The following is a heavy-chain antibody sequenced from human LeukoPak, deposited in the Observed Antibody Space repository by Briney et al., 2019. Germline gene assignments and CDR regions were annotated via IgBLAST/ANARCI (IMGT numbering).Heavy chain of an antibody. CDR2: IKRRGANT. CDR3: AKETVVVVAATPDAFDI. J-gene: IGHJ3*02. D-gene: IGHD2-15*01. Sequence: TGGPLSLFCAASVFTFSSFAMTWPRQSPGRGREGVSAIKRRGANTYYVDSVKGRFTISRDNSKKPLYLQMNSLRAEDTAVYYCAKETVVVVAATPDAFDIWGQGTMVTVSS. V-gene: IGHV3-23*01. CDR1: VFTFSSFA.